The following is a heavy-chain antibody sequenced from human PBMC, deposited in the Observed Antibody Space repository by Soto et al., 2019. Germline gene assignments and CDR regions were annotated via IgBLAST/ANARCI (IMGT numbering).Heavy chain of an antibody. J-gene: IGHJ5*02. CDR3: AKCPGNYFPNWFDP. V-gene: IGHV3-23*01. D-gene: IGHD3-10*01. CDR2: ISGSGDST. CDR1: GFTFNIYA. Sequence: PGGSLRLSCAASGFTFNIYAMSWVRQAPGKGLEWVSAISGSGDSTYYADSVKGRFTISRDNSKNTLYLQMDSLRVEDTAVYYCAKCPGNYFPNWFDPWGQGTLVTVSS.